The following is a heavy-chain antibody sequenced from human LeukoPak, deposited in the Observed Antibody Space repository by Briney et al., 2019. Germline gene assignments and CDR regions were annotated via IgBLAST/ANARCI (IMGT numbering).Heavy chain of an antibody. CDR1: GGSFNGYY. J-gene: IGHJ6*03. CDR2: GNHNGGT. D-gene: IGHD3-3*01. V-gene: IGHV4-34*01. Sequence: SETLSLTCAVYGGSFNGYYWSWIRQPPGKGLEWIGEGNHNGGTKYNPSLKSRVTISVDTSKNQFSLKLSSVTAADTAVYYCARGAYDFWSGYYTGHGSLYVDVWGKGTTVTVSS. CDR3: ARGAYDFWSGYYTGHGSLYVDV.